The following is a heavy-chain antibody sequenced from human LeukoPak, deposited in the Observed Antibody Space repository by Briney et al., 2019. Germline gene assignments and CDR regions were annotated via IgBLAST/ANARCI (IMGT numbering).Heavy chain of an antibody. CDR2: ISSSSSYT. Sequence: GGSLRLSCAASALTFDDYAMHWVRQPPGKGLEWVSYISSSSSYTNYADSVKGRFTISRDNAKNSLYLQMNSLRAEDTAVYYCARGGWAAAGNDYYYGMDVWGQGTTVTVSS. V-gene: IGHV3-11*06. CDR3: ARGGWAAAGNDYYYGMDV. CDR1: ALTFDDYA. J-gene: IGHJ6*02. D-gene: IGHD6-13*01.